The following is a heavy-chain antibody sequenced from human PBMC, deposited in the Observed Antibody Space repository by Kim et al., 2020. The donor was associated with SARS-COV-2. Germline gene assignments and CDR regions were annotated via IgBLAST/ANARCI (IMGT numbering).Heavy chain of an antibody. CDR1: GFTFSDYY. D-gene: IGHD3-3*01. V-gene: IGHV3-11*01. Sequence: GGSLRLSCAASGFTFSDYYMSWIRQAPGKGLEWVSCISSSGSTRFYADSVKGRFTISRDNAKNSLYLKMNSLRAEDTAVYYCARSTASITLFGVVTRYGMAVGGQETTVTVSS. CDR2: ISSSGSTR. CDR3: ARSTASITLFGVVTRYGMAV. J-gene: IGHJ6*02.